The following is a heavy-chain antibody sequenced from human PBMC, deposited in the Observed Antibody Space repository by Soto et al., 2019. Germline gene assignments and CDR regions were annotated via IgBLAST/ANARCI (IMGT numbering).Heavy chain of an antibody. CDR2: ISYDGSFV. J-gene: IGHJ6*02. D-gene: IGHD1-1*01. V-gene: IGHV3-30*03. Sequence: GGPLRLSCVVSGLTFSDYGFRWVRQAPGKGLDWVAAISYDGSFVYYADSVRGRFTISRDNSRNTLDLQMNCLRAEDTAVYYCAPAPTGLDVWGQGTTVPGSS. CDR3: APAPTGLDV. CDR1: GLTFSDYG.